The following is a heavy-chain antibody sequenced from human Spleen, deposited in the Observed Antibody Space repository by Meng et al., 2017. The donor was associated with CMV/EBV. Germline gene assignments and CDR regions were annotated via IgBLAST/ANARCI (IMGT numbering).Heavy chain of an antibody. CDR2: ISSYNSNT. Sequence: FNSYGITWVLKAPGLGLEWVGWISSYNSNTNYAHKFLGRVTLTTDTSTSIAYMELRSLRSDDTAVYYCATIAYCGGDCYKVHPLYDHWGQGTLVTVSS. CDR3: ATIAYCGGDCYKVHPLYDH. CDR1: FNSYG. D-gene: IGHD2-21*01. J-gene: IGHJ5*02. V-gene: IGHV1-18*01.